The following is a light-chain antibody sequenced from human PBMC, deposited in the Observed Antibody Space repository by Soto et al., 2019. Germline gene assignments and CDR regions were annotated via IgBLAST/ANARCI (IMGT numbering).Light chain of an antibody. V-gene: IGLV1-44*01. J-gene: IGLJ2*01. CDR3: AAWDDSLNGLL. CDR1: SSNIGRNT. CDR2: SNN. Sequence: QSVLTQPPSASGTPGQRVTSSCSGSSSNIGRNTVNWYQQLPGTAPKLLIYSNNQRPSGVPDRFSGSKSGTSASLAISGLQSEDEADYYCAAWDDSLNGLLFGGGTKLTVL.